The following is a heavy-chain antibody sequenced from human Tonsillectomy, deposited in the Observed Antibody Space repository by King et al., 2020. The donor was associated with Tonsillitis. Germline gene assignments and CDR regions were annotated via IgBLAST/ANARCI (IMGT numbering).Heavy chain of an antibody. D-gene: IGHD2-8*01. Sequence: VQLVESGGGLVQPGGSLRLSCAASGFTFSTYAMSWVRQAPGKGLEWVSTISGSAGSTYYADSVKGRFTVSRDNSTNTLYLQMNSLGADDTAVYYCAKILVLVYWGQGTLVTVSS. J-gene: IGHJ4*02. V-gene: IGHV3-23*04. CDR1: GFTFSTYA. CDR3: AKILVLVY. CDR2: ISGSAGST.